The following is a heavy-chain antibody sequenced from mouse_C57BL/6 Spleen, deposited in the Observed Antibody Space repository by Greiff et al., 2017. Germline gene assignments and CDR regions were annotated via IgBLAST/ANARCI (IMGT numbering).Heavy chain of an antibody. Sequence: QVQLQQPGAELVKPGASVKLSCKASGYTFTSYWMHWVKQRPGQGLEWIGMIYPNSGSTNYNEKFKSKATLTVDKSSSTAYMQLSSLTSEDAAVYYCARSEDGPLDAMDYWGQGTSVTVSS. CDR3: ARSEDGPLDAMDY. V-gene: IGHV1-64*01. CDR2: IYPNSGST. J-gene: IGHJ4*01. D-gene: IGHD2-3*01. CDR1: GYTFTSYW.